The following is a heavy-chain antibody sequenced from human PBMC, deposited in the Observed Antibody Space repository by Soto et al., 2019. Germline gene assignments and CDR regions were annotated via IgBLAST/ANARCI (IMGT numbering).Heavy chain of an antibody. V-gene: IGHV1-8*02. CDR1: GYTFTSYD. CDR2: MNPNSGNT. Sequence: ASVKVSCEASGYTFTSYDINWVRQATGQGLEWMGWMNPNSGNTGYAQKFQGRVTMTRNTSISTAYMELSSLRSEDTAVYYCARGRAGTVYYYYRDVWGKGTTVSAP. J-gene: IGHJ6*03. D-gene: IGHD1-1*01. CDR3: ARGRAGTVYYYYRDV.